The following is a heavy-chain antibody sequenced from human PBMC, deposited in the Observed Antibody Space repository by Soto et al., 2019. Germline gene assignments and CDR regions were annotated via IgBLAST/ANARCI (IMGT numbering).Heavy chain of an antibody. CDR1: GGTFSSYA. V-gene: IGHV1-69*13. CDR3: ASFVRAEIGIPESWFDP. D-gene: IGHD2-21*01. CDR2: IIPIFGTA. Sequence: SVKVSYKTSGGTFSSYAISWVRQAPGQGLEWMGGIIPIFGTANYAQKFQGRVTITADESTSTAYMELSSLRSEDTAVYYCASFVRAEIGIPESWFDPWGQGTLVTVSS. J-gene: IGHJ5*02.